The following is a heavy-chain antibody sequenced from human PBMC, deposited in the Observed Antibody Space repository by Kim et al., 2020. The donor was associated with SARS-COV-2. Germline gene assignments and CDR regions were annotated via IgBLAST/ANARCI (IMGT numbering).Heavy chain of an antibody. V-gene: IGHV3-21*01. J-gene: IGHJ6*02. CDR3: ARDGGRDDYGPYYYYYGMDV. CDR2: ISSSSSYI. CDR1: GFTFSSYS. D-gene: IGHD4-17*01. Sequence: GGSLRLSCAASGFTFSSYSMNWVRQAPGKGLEWVSSISSSSSYIYYADSVKGRFTISRDNAKNSLYLQMNSLRAEDTAVYYCARDGGRDDYGPYYYYYGMDVWGQGTTVTVSS.